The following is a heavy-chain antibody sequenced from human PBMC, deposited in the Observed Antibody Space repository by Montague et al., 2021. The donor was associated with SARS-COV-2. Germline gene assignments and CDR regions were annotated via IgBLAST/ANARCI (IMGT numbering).Heavy chain of an antibody. CDR2: IYWDDDM. D-gene: IGHD6-13*01. CDR3: AHRLSIAAAGGSGPYFDY. V-gene: IGHV2-5*02. J-gene: IGHJ4*02. Sequence: PALVKPTQTLTLTCTFSGFSLSTSGVGVGWIRQPPGKALEWLALIYWDDDMRYSPSLKSRLTITKDTSKNQVVLTMTNMDPVDTATYYCAHRLSIAAAGGSGPYFDYWGQGTLVTVSS. CDR1: GFSLSTSGVG.